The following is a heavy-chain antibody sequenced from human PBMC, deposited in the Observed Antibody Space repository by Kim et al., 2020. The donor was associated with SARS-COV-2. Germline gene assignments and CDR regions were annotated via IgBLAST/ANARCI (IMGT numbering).Heavy chain of an antibody. Sequence: ASVKVSCKVSGYTLTELSMHWVRQAPGKGLEWMGGFDPEDGETIYAQKFQGRVTMTEDTSTDTAYMELSSLRSEDTAVYYCATGGVKIAAAAGHYYYYYGMDVWGQGTTVTVSS. CDR1: GYTLTELS. CDR3: ATGGVKIAAAAGHYYYYYGMDV. CDR2: FDPEDGET. D-gene: IGHD6-13*01. V-gene: IGHV1-24*01. J-gene: IGHJ6*02.